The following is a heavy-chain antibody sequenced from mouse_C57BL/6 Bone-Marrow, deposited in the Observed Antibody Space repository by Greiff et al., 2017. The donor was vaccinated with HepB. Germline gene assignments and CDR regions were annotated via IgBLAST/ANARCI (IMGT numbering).Heavy chain of an antibody. V-gene: IGHV1-81*01. J-gene: IGHJ4*01. CDR3: ARGVTTVVARYAMDY. D-gene: IGHD1-1*01. CDR2: IYPRSGNT. Sequence: QVQLKESGAELARPGASVKLSCKASGYTFTSYGISWVKQRTGQGLEWIGEIYPRSGNTYYNEKFKGKATLTADKSSSTAYMELRSLTSEDSAVYFCARGVTTVVARYAMDYWGQKASVTVSS. CDR1: GYTFTSYG.